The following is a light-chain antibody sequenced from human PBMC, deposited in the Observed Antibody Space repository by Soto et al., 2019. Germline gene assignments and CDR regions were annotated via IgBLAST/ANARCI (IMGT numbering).Light chain of an antibody. CDR3: QQSYSSPVIT. V-gene: IGKV1-39*01. Sequence: IQMTQSPSSLSASVGDRVTITCRASQDITNSLNWYQQKPGTAPKVLIFAASSLQSGVPSRFSGSGSGTDFTLTISSLQPEDSAIYYCQQSYSSPVITFGQGTRLEIK. CDR1: QDITNS. J-gene: IGKJ5*01. CDR2: AAS.